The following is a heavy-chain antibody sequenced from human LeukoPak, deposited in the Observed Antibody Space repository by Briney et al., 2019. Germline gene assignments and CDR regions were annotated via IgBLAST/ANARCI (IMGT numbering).Heavy chain of an antibody. CDR3: ARKSWAVGDAFDI. CDR2: IYHSGST. Sequence: PSETLSLTCTVSGGSISSYYWSWIRQPPGKGLEWIGSIYHSGSTYYNPSLKSRVTISVDTSKNQFSLKLSSVTAADTAVYYCARKSWAVGDAFDIWGQGTMVTVSS. V-gene: IGHV4-59*12. CDR1: GGSISSYY. J-gene: IGHJ3*02. D-gene: IGHD6-19*01.